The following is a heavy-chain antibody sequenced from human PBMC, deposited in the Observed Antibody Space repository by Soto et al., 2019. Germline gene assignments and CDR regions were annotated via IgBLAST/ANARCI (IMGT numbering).Heavy chain of an antibody. J-gene: IGHJ5*02. CDR1: GVSFSCYY. V-gene: IGHV4-34*01. CDR3: ARDPGP. CDR2: INHSGST. Sequence: SETLSLTCAVYGVSFSCYYWSWIRQPPGKGLEWIGEINHSGSTNYNPSLKSRVTISVDTSKNQFSLKLSSVTAADTAVYYCARDPGPWGQGTLVTVSS.